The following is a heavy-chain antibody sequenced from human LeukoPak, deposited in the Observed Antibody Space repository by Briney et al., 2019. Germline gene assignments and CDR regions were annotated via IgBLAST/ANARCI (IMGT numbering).Heavy chain of an antibody. J-gene: IGHJ4*02. CDR2: ISYDGNNK. CDR3: ARDRKIVVVIATLDY. V-gene: IGHV3-30-3*01. CDR1: GFTFNMYT. D-gene: IGHD2-15*01. Sequence: PGRSLRLSCAASGFTFNMYTMHWVRQAPGKGLEWVALISYDGNNKYYADSVKGRFTISRDNSKNTLYLQMNSLRAEDTPVYYCARDRKIVVVIATLDYWGQGALVTVSS.